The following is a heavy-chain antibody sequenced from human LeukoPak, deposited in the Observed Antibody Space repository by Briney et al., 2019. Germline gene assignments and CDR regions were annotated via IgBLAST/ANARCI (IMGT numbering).Heavy chain of an antibody. CDR3: ARLYSNYVYYYYYMDV. V-gene: IGHV4-59*01. CDR2: IYYSGST. J-gene: IGHJ6*03. D-gene: IGHD4-11*01. Sequence: SETLSLTCTVSGGSISSYYWSWIRQPPGKGLEWIGYIYYSGSTNYNPSLKSRVTISVDTSKNQFSLKLSSVTAADTAAYYCARLYSNYVYYYYYMDVWGKGTTVTVSS. CDR1: GGSISSYY.